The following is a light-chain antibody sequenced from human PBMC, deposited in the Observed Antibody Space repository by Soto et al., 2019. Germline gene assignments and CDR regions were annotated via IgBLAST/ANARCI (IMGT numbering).Light chain of an antibody. V-gene: IGLV2-8*01. Sequence: QSVLTQPPSASGSPGQSVTISCTGTSNDVGDYDYVSWYQQHPGKAPKLMLYEVNKRPSGVPDRFSGSKSGYTASLTVSGLQAEDEAAYYCSSYDDSDNLIFGGGTKVTVL. CDR1: SNDVGDYDY. J-gene: IGLJ2*01. CDR2: EVN. CDR3: SSYDDSDNLI.